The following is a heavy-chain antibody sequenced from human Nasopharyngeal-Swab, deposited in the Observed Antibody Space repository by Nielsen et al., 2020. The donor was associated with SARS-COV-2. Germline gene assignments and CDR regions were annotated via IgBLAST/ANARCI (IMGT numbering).Heavy chain of an antibody. J-gene: IGHJ4*02. CDR1: GGSISSYY. CDR2: IYYSGGT. D-gene: IGHD5-18*01. CDR3: ARVGGYSYGYGTDY. Sequence: SETLSLTCTVSGGSISSYYWSWIRQPPGKGLEWIGYIYYSGGTNYNPSLKSRVTISVDTSKNQFSLKLSSVTAADTAVYYCARVGGYSYGYGTDYWGQGTLVTVSS. V-gene: IGHV4-59*01.